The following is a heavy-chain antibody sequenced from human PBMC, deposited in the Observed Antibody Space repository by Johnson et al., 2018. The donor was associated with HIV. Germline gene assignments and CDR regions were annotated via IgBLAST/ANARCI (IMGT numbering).Heavy chain of an antibody. CDR3: AKVRGILRYWGADAFDI. V-gene: IGHV3-30*02. D-gene: IGHD3-9*01. J-gene: IGHJ3*02. CDR1: GFTFSSYG. CDR2: IRYDGSNK. Sequence: QVQLLESGGGVVQPGGSLRLSCAASGFTFSSYGMHWVRQAPGKGLEWVAFIRYDGSNKYYADSVKGRFTISRDNSKNTLYLQMNSLRAEDTAVYYCAKVRGILRYWGADAFDIWGQGTMVTVSS.